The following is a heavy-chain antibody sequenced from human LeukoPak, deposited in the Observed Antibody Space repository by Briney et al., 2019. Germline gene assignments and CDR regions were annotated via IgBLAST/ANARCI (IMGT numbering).Heavy chain of an antibody. Sequence: EASVKVSCKASGYTFTTYDINWVRQATGQGLEWMGWMNPNSGNTGYAQRFQGRVTMTRDTSISTAYMELNSLTSEDTAVYYCAKSVRDTGTFDYWGQGTLVTVSS. CDR2: MNPNSGNT. CDR1: GYTFTTYD. D-gene: IGHD5-18*01. V-gene: IGHV1-8*01. J-gene: IGHJ4*02. CDR3: AKSVRDTGTFDY.